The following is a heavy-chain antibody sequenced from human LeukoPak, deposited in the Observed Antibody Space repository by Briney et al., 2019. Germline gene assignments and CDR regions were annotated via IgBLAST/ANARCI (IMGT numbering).Heavy chain of an antibody. D-gene: IGHD6-13*01. CDR3: ARAAAGTRYFQH. J-gene: IGHJ1*01. CDR1: GYTFTSYA. CDR2: INAGNGNT. Sequence: GASVTVSCKASGYTFTSYAMHWVRQAPGQRLEWMGWINAGNGNTKYSQKFQGRVTITRDTSASTAYMELSSLRSEDTAVYYCARAAAGTRYFQHWGQGTLVTVSS. V-gene: IGHV1-3*01.